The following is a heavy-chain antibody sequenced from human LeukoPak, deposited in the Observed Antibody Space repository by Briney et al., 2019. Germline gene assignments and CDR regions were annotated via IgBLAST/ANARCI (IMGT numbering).Heavy chain of an antibody. V-gene: IGHV4-34*01. D-gene: IGHD3-10*01. J-gene: IGHJ6*03. Sequence: PSETLSLTCTVSGASINSYYWSWIRQPPGKGLEWIGEINHSGSTNYNPSLKSRVTISVDTSKNQFSLKLSSVTAADTAVYYCARPYYGSGSRHYYYYMDVWGKGTTVTISS. CDR1: GASINSYY. CDR2: INHSGST. CDR3: ARPYYGSGSRHYYYYMDV.